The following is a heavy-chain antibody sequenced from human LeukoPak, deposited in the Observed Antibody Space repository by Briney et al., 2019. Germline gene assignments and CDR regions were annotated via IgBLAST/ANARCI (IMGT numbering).Heavy chain of an antibody. CDR1: GGSISSYY. CDR2: IYYSGST. CDR3: AREGQLWRSGDAFDI. J-gene: IGHJ3*02. D-gene: IGHD5-18*01. V-gene: IGHV4-59*01. Sequence: PSETPSLTCTVSGGSISSYYWSWIRQPPGKGLEWIGYIYYSGSTNYNPSLKSRVTISVDTSKNQFSLKLSSVTAADTAVYYCAREGQLWRSGDAFDIWGQGTMVTVSS.